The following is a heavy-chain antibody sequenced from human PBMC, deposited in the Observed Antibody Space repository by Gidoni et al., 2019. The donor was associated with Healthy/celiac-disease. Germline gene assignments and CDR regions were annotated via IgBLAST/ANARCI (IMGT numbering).Heavy chain of an antibody. CDR1: GFTFDDYA. Sequence: EVQLVESGGGLVQPGRSLRLSCAASGFTFDDYAMHWVRQAPGKGLEWVSGISWNSGSIGYADSVKGRFTISRDNAKNSLYLQMNSLRAEDTALYYCAKDMRFLEWLPDSQFDYWGQGTLVTVSS. V-gene: IGHV3-9*01. CDR3: AKDMRFLEWLPDSQFDY. J-gene: IGHJ4*02. CDR2: ISWNSGSI. D-gene: IGHD3-3*01.